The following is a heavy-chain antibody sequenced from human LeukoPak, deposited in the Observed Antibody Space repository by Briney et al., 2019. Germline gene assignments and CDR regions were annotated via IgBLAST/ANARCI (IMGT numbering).Heavy chain of an antibody. CDR1: GSTFSSYN. D-gene: IGHD4-11*01. CDR3: ARGLPYNDAFDI. Sequence: GGSLRLSCAPSGSTFSSYNLNWVRQAPGKGLEWVSTISSSSNYIYYADSVKGRFTISRDNAKNSLYLQLNSLRAEDTAVYYCARGLPYNDAFDIWGQGTMVTVSS. CDR2: ISSSSNYI. J-gene: IGHJ3*02. V-gene: IGHV3-21*01.